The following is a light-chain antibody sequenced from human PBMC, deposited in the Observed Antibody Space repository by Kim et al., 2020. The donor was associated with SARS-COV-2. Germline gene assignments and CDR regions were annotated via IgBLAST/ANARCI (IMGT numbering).Light chain of an antibody. CDR1: RSNIGSNA. CDR3: AAWDDSLNGVI. Sequence: GKRVTIACSGSRSNIGSNAVNWYQQLPGTAPKLLIYSNDHRPSGVPDRFSGSKSGTSAPLAISGLQSEDEADYYCAAWDDSLNGVIFGGGTQLTVL. CDR2: SND. J-gene: IGLJ2*01. V-gene: IGLV1-44*01.